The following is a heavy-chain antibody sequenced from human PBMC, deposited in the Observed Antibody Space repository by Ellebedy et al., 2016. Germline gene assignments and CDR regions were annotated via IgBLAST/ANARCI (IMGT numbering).Heavy chain of an antibody. CDR3: ARRMGSDWFDP. Sequence: KVSXXGSGYSFTSYWIGWVRQMPGKGLEWMGIIYPGDSDTRYSPSFQGQVTISADKSISTAYLQWSSLKASDTAMYYCARRMGSDWFDPWGQGTLVTVSS. D-gene: IGHD3-10*01. CDR2: IYPGDSDT. J-gene: IGHJ5*02. CDR1: GYSFTSYW. V-gene: IGHV5-51*01.